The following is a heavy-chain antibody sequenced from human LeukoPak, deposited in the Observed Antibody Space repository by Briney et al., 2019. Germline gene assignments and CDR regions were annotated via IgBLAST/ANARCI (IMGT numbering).Heavy chain of an antibody. CDR1: GGSISSSSYY. CDR2: TSGST. J-gene: IGHJ5*02. Sequence: TPSETLSLTCTVSGGSISSSSYYWSWIRQPAGKGLEWIGRTSGSTDYNPSLKSRVTMSVNTSKNQFSLKLSSVTAADTAVYYCARDSGTTGEVKFDPWGQGTLVTVSS. CDR3: ARDSGTTGEVKFDP. D-gene: IGHD3-10*01. V-gene: IGHV4-61*02.